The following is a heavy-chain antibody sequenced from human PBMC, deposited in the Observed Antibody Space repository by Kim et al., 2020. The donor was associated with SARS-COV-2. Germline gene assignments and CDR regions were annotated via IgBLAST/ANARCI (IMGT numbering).Heavy chain of an antibody. CDR2: GNT. J-gene: IGHJ6*02. V-gene: IGHV1-18*01. CDR3: ARENRGMDV. Sequence: GNTNYAQKLQGRVTMTPDTSTSTAYMELRSLRSDDTAVYYCARENRGMDVWGQGTTVTISS.